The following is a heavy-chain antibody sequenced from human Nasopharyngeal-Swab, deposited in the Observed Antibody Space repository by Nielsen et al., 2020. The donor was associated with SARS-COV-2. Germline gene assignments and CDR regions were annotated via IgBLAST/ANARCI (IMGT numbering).Heavy chain of an antibody. Sequence: GESLKISCAASGFTFSTYHMNWVRQAPGKGLEWISNIRMTDSDVFYADSVKGRFTISRDNAKNSLYLQMNSLRAEDTAVYYCAKGGFGQQLVPSWGDYWGQGTLVTVSS. CDR3: AKGGFGQQLVPSWGDY. CDR1: GFTFSTYH. D-gene: IGHD6-13*01. V-gene: IGHV3-48*03. CDR2: IRMTDSDV. J-gene: IGHJ4*02.